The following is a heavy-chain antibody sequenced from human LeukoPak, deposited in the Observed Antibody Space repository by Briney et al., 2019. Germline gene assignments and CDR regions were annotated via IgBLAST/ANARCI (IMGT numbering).Heavy chain of an antibody. CDR3: ASSYGGNSDYYYYGMDV. V-gene: IGHV5-51*01. J-gene: IGHJ6*02. Sequence: GESLKISCKGSGYSFTNYWIGWVRQMPGKGLEYMGIFYPGDSDTRYSPSFQGQVNISADKSFSTAYLQWSSLKGSDTAMYYCASSYGGNSDYYYYGMDVWGQGTTVTVSS. CDR2: FYPGDSDT. D-gene: IGHD4-23*01. CDR1: GYSFTNYW.